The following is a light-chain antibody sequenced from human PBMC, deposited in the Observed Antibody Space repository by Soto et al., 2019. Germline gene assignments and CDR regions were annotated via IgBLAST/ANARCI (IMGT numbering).Light chain of an antibody. CDR2: GAS. J-gene: IGKJ4*01. Sequence: EIVMTQSPATLSVSPGERATLSCRATQSVSTKLAWYQQKPGQAPGLLIYGASTGATGIPARFSGSGSGTEFTLIISSLQSEDFAVYYCQQYSSWPLTFGGGTKVEIK. V-gene: IGKV3-15*01. CDR1: QSVSTK. CDR3: QQYSSWPLT.